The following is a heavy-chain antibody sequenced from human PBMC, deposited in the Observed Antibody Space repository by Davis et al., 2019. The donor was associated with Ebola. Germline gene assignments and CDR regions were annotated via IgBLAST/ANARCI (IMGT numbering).Heavy chain of an antibody. Sequence: SETLSLTCAVYGGSFSGYYWNWIRQPPGKGLEWIGEISHSGSTDYNPSLKSRVTISVDTSKKQFSLKLNSVTAADTAVYYCARGADITMIVVVSDFDYWGQGTLVTVSS. V-gene: IGHV4-34*01. J-gene: IGHJ4*02. CDR1: GGSFSGYY. CDR3: ARGADITMIVVVSDFDY. D-gene: IGHD3-22*01. CDR2: ISHSGST.